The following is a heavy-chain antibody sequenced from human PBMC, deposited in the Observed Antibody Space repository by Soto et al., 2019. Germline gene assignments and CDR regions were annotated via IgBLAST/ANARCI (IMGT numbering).Heavy chain of an antibody. J-gene: IGHJ5*02. D-gene: IGHD2-2*02. V-gene: IGHV4-39*01. CDR1: GGSISSSSYY. CDR3: ASQYCISTSCYMNWDYLGYNWFDP. Sequence: TSETLSLTCTVSGGSISSSSYYWGWIRQPPGKGLEWIGSIYYSGSTYYNPSLKSRVTISVDTSKNQFSLKLSSVTAADTAVYYCASQYCISTSCYMNWDYLGYNWFDPWGQGTLVTVSS. CDR2: IYYSGST.